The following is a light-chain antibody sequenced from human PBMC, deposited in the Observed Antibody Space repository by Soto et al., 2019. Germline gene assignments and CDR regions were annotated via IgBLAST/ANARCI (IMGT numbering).Light chain of an antibody. CDR1: SSDVGAYNY. CDR2: EVS. Sequence: QSALTQPASVSGSPGQSITISCTGTSSDVGAYNYVSWYQQHPGKAPKLMIYEVSNRPSGVSNRFSGSKSGNTASLTISGLQAEDEADYYCSSYISSSPFVVFGGGTKLTVL. V-gene: IGLV2-14*01. CDR3: SSYISSSPFVV. J-gene: IGLJ2*01.